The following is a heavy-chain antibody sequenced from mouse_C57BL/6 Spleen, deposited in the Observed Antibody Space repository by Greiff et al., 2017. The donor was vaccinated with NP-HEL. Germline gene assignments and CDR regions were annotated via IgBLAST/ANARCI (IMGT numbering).Heavy chain of an antibody. CDR1: GFNIKDYY. V-gene: IGHV14-2*01. CDR3: ARLRQLRLDFDY. Sequence: EVKLVESVAELVKPGASVKLSCTASGFNIKDYYMHWVKQRTEQGLEWIGRIDPEEGETKYAPKFQGKATITADTTSNTAYLQLSSLTSEDTAVYYGARLRQLRLDFDYWGQGTTLTVSS. CDR2: IDPEEGET. J-gene: IGHJ2*01. D-gene: IGHD3-2*02.